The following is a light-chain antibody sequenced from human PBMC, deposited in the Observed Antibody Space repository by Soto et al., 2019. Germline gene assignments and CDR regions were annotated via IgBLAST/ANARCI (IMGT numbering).Light chain of an antibody. Sequence: QSVLTQPPSASGTPGQRVTISCSGSSSNVGRNIVNWYQQLPGTAPKLLIYSNSLRPSGVPDRFSGSKSGTSATLGITGRQSGDEADYYCGTWDNNLSAGVFGSGTKVTVL. J-gene: IGLJ1*01. CDR2: SNS. CDR1: SSNVGRNI. CDR3: GTWDNNLSAGV. V-gene: IGLV1-44*01.